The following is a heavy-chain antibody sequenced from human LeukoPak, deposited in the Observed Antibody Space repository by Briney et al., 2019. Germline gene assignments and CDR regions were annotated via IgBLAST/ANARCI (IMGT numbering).Heavy chain of an antibody. J-gene: IGHJ4*02. Sequence: SETLSLTCTVSGGSISSSSYYWGWIRQPPGKGLEWIGSIYYSGSTYYNPSLKSRVTISVDTSKNQFSLKLSSVTAADTAVYYCARFEQQLAIDYWGQGTLVTVSS. CDR3: ARFEQQLAIDY. CDR2: IYYSGST. CDR1: GGSISSSSYY. D-gene: IGHD6-13*01. V-gene: IGHV4-39*07.